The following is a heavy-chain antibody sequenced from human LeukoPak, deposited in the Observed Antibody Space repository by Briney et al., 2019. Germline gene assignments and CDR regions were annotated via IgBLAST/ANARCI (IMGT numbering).Heavy chain of an antibody. CDR2: IYYSGST. V-gene: IGHV4-30-4*08. J-gene: IGHJ4*02. CDR1: GGSISSSSYY. CDR3: ARDKAARRIDY. D-gene: IGHD6-6*01. Sequence: PSETLSLTXTVSGGSISSSSYYWGWIRQPPGKGLEWIGYIYYSGSTYYNPSLKSRVTISVDTSKNQFSLKLSSVTAADTAVYYCARDKAARRIDYWGQGTLVTVSS.